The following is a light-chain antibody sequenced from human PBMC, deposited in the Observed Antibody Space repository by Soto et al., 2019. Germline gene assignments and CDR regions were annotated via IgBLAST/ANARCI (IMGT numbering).Light chain of an antibody. V-gene: IGLV1-40*01. J-gene: IGLJ2*01. CDR3: QSYDSSQGV. CDR1: SSNIGAGYD. Sequence: QLVLTQPPSVSGAPGQRVTISCTGSSSNIGAGYDVHWYQQLPGTAPKLLIYGNSNRPSGVPDRFSGSKSGTSASLAITGLQAEDEADYYCQSYDSSQGVFGGGTKLTVL. CDR2: GNS.